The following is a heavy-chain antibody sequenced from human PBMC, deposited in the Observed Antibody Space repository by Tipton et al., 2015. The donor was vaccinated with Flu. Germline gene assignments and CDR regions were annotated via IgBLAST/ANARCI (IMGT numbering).Heavy chain of an antibody. D-gene: IGHD3-22*01. CDR1: GGSISSGSYY. Sequence: GPVKPSQTLSLTCTVSGGSISSGSYYWRWIRQPAGKGQEWIGRTYTSGRTNYNPSLKSRVTISVDTSKNQFSLKLSTVTAADTAVYCCARAGWLLPFDYWGQGTLVTVSS. J-gene: IGHJ4*02. CDR3: ARAGWLLPFDY. V-gene: IGHV4-61*02. CDR2: TYTSGRT.